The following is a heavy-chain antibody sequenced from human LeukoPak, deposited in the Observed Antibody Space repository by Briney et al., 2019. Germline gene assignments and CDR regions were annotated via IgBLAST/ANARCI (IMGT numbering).Heavy chain of an antibody. V-gene: IGHV1-8*01. CDR1: GYTFTSYD. CDR3: ARVPIQYYYDSSGGLSYYYYGMDV. CDR2: MNPNSGNT. J-gene: IGHJ6*02. Sequence: ASVKVSCKASGYTFTSYDTNWVRQATGQGLEWMGWMNPNSGNTGYAQKFQGRVTMTRNTSISTAYMELSSLRSEDTAVYYCARVPIQYYYDSSGGLSYYYYGMDVWGQGTTVTVSS. D-gene: IGHD3-22*01.